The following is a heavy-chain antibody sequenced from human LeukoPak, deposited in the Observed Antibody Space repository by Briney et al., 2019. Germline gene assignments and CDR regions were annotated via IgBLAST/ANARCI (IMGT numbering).Heavy chain of an antibody. CDR3: TRDFDP. CDR1: GLSFGNYW. V-gene: IGHV3-7*01. J-gene: IGHJ5*02. CDR2: IKQDGSEK. Sequence: GGSLRLSCVASGLSFGNYWMDWVRQAPGRGLEWVGNIKQDGSEKYYVDSVKGRFTISRDNAKNSLYLDMNSLRVEDTAIYYCTRDFDPWGQGTLVTVSS.